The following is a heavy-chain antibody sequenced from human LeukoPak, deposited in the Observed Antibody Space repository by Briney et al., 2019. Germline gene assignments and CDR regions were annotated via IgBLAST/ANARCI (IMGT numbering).Heavy chain of an antibody. V-gene: IGHV4-4*07. J-gene: IGHJ4*02. CDR1: GGSISSYY. CDR2: IYTSGST. CDR3: ARAYYYGSGSYGLDY. Sequence: SETLSLTCTVSGGSISSYYWSWIRQPAGKGLEWIGRIYTSGSTNYNPSLKSRLTISVDASKNQFSLKLTSVTAADTAVYYCARAYYYGSGSYGLDYWGQGTLVTVSS. D-gene: IGHD3-10*01.